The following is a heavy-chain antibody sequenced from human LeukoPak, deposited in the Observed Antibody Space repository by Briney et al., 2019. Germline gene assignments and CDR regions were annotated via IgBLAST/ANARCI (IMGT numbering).Heavy chain of an antibody. CDR3: ATEYWYRHDY. D-gene: IGHD6-13*01. CDR2: IDKDGSGT. Sequence: GGSLRLSCATSGFNFNYYFMAWVRQAPGKGLEWLATIDKDGSGTEYIDSVRGRFTISRDNTKKSIHLQMSSLSADDTAVYFCATEYWYRHDYWGQGTLVTVSP. V-gene: IGHV3-7*01. J-gene: IGHJ4*02. CDR1: GFNFNYYF.